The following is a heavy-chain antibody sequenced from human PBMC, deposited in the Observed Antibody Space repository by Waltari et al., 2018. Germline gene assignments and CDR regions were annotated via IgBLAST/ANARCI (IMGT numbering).Heavy chain of an antibody. D-gene: IGHD3-16*01. Sequence: QVQLVESGGGVVQPGGSLRLSYAASGFRFSSFAMPWVRQTPDNGGEGGAFISYDGSYEYYGDAVKGRFTISRDNSNNILYLQINNRRPDDTAVYYCASGLRTVRGIMNIGFDYWGQGALVTVSS. CDR3: ASGLRTVRGIMNIGFDY. J-gene: IGHJ4*02. CDR1: GFRFSSFA. CDR2: ISYDGSYE. V-gene: IGHV3-30*03.